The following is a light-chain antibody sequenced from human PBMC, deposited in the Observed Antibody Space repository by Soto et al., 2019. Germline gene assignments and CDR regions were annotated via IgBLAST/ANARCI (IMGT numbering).Light chain of an antibody. Sequence: DIVMTQSPESLAVSLGERATINCKSSRSVLWSFNNKDFLSWYQQKPGQPPKLLIYWASTRESGVPDRFSGSVSGTDFTLTISSLQAEDVALYYWQQYFSKPLTFGGGTRVEIK. CDR2: WAS. J-gene: IGKJ4*01. CDR1: RSVLWSFNNKDF. CDR3: QQYFSKPLT. V-gene: IGKV4-1*01.